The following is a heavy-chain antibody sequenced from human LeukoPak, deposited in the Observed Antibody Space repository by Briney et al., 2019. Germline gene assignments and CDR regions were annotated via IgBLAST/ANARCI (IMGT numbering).Heavy chain of an antibody. V-gene: IGHV4-59*01. J-gene: IGHJ4*02. CDR1: GGSISSYY. D-gene: IGHD1-26*01. Sequence: SETLSLTXTVSGGSISSYYWSWIRQPPGKGLEWIGYIYYSGSSNNNPSLKSRVTLSVDTSKNQFSLKLSSVTAADTAVYYCARGGSPVPLYWGQGTLVTVSS. CDR2: IYYSGSS. CDR3: ARGGSPVPLY.